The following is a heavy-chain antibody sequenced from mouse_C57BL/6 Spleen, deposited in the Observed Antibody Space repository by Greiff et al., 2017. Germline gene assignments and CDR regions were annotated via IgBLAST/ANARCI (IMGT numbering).Heavy chain of an antibody. CDR2: ISAGGSYT. J-gene: IGHJ2*01. CDR1: GFTFSSYA. V-gene: IGHV5-4*03. CDR3: ASGKYNGNSYFDY. Sequence: EVKLMESGGGLVKPGGSLKLSCAASGFTFSSYAMSWVRQTPEKRLEWVATISAGGSYTYYPDNVKGRFTISRDNAKNNLYLQMSHLKSEDTAMYYGASGKYNGNSYFDYWGQGTTLTVSS. D-gene: IGHD1-1*01.